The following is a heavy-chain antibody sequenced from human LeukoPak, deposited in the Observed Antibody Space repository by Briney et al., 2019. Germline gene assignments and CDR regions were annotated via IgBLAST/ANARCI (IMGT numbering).Heavy chain of an antibody. CDR1: GYTFTRYG. D-gene: IGHD1-26*01. V-gene: IGHV1-18*01. CDR3: ARSGRGTYYYFDL. J-gene: IGHJ4*02. CDR2: ISGSNVNT. Sequence: ASVKVSCKASGYTFTRYGISWVRQAPGQGLELMGWISGSNVNTNYAQKFQGRVSITADTSTSTAYMELRRLRSDDTAVYYCARSGRGTYYYFDLWGQGTLVTVSS.